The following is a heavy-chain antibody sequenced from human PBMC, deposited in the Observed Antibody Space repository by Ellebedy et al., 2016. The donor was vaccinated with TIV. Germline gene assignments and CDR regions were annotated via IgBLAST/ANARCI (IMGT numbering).Heavy chain of an antibody. CDR2: ISGSGGST. D-gene: IGHD1-26*01. J-gene: IGHJ3*02. CDR3: VWELNSAFDI. CDR1: GFTVSSNY. Sequence: GESLKISCAASGFTVSSNYMSWVRQAPGKGLEWVSAISGSGGSTYYADSVKGRFTISRDNSKNTLYLQMNSLRAEDTAVYYCVWELNSAFDIWGQGTMVTVSS. V-gene: IGHV3-23*01.